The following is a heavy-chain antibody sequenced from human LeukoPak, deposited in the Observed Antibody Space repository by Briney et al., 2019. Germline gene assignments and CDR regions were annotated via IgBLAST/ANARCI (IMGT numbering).Heavy chain of an antibody. CDR2: IYYSGST. J-gene: IGHJ6*02. Sequence: PSETLSLTCTVSGGSISSYYWSWIRQPPGKGLEWIGYIYYSGSTNYNPSLKSRVTISVDTSKNQFSLKLSSVTAADTAVYYCARDPRGDGMDVWGQGTTVTVSS. V-gene: IGHV4-59*12. CDR1: GGSISSYY. CDR3: ARDPRGDGMDV.